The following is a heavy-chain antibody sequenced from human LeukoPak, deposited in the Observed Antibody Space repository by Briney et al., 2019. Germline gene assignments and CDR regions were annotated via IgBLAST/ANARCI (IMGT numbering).Heavy chain of an antibody. D-gene: IGHD5-18*01. CDR1: GFTFSTYG. CDR3: AKDGTTAMVTSDYFDY. V-gene: IGHV3-23*01. J-gene: IGHJ4*02. Sequence: GGSLRLSCAASGFTFSTYGMSWVRQAPGKGLEWVSSIRSTGGSAYYADSVKGRFTISRDNSKNTLYLQMNSLRAEDTAVYYCAKDGTTAMVTSDYFDYWGQGTLVTVSS. CDR2: IRSTGGSA.